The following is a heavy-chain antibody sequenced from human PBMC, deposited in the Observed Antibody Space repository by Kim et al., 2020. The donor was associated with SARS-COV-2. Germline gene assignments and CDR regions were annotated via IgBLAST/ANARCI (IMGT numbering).Heavy chain of an antibody. V-gene: IGHV3-7*03. CDR1: GFTFSSYW. Sequence: GGSLRLSCAASGFTFSSYWMSWVRQAPGKGLEWVANIKQDGSEKYYVDSVKGRFTISRDNAKNSLYLQMNSLRAEDTAVYYCARGEGPRDYYGMDVWGQGTTVTVSS. D-gene: IGHD1-26*01. CDR3: ARGEGPRDYYGMDV. J-gene: IGHJ6*02. CDR2: IKQDGSEK.